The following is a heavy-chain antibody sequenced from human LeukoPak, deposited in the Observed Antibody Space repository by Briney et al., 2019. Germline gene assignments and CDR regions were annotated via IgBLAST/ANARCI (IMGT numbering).Heavy chain of an antibody. V-gene: IGHV1-18*01. CDR2: ISPYNGNT. D-gene: IGHD3-3*01. J-gene: IGHJ4*02. CDR1: GYPFISTG. Sequence: ASVKVSCKTSGYPFISTGINWLRQAPGQRPEWMGWISPYNGNTNYAQQFQGRLTMTTDTSSRTSYMELRSLRSDDAAVYYCARDHRGFWSGAAGFWGQGTLLTVSS. CDR3: ARDHRGFWSGAAGF.